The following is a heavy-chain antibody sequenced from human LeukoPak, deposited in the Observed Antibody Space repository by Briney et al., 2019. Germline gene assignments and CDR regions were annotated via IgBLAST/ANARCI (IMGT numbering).Heavy chain of an antibody. V-gene: IGHV3-11*01. Sequence: GGSLRLSCAASGFTFSDYYMSWIRQAPGKGLEWVSYISSSGSTIYYADSVKGRFTISRDNAKNSLHLQMNSLRAEDTAVYYCARDRRHLRGYFDLWGRGTLVTVSS. CDR1: GFTFSDYY. CDR3: ARDRRHLRGYFDL. J-gene: IGHJ2*01. CDR2: ISSSGSTI.